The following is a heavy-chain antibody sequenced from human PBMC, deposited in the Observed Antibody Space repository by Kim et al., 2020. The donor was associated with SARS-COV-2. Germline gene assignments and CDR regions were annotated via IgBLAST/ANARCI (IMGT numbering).Heavy chain of an antibody. CDR1: GFTFSSYA. Sequence: GGSLRLSCAASGFTFSSYAMSWVRQAPGKGREWVSAISGSGGSTYYADSVKGRFTISRDNSKNTLYLQMNSLRAEDTAVYYCAKGPYYYDFWSNDYWGQGTLVTVSS. CDR3: AKGPYYYDFWSNDY. J-gene: IGHJ4*02. V-gene: IGHV3-23*01. CDR2: ISGSGGST. D-gene: IGHD3-3*01.